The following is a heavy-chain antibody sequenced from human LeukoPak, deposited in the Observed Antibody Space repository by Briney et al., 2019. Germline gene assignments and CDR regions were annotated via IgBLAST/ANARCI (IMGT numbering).Heavy chain of an antibody. J-gene: IGHJ4*02. D-gene: IGHD6-13*01. CDR2: IFPDSGDT. CDR3: ARDKGAAGSDS. Sequence: ASVKVSCKTSGYTFSDYYIHWVRQAPGQGLEWMGWIFPDSGDTNYAPKFQDRVTMTTDTSMTTAYMELSSLRSDDTAVYYCARDKGAAGSDSWGQGTLVTVSS. CDR1: GYTFSDYY. V-gene: IGHV1-2*02.